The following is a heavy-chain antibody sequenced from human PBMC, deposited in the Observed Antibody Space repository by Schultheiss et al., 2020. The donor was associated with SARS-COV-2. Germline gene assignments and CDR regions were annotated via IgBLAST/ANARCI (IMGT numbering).Heavy chain of an antibody. CDR2: IDWDDDK. CDR1: GFSLSTSGMC. D-gene: IGHD3-22*01. V-gene: IGHV2-70*01. Sequence: QTLSLTCTFSGFSLSTSGMCVSWIRQPPGKALEWLALIDWDDDKYYSTSLKTRLAISKDTSKNQVVLTMTNMDPEDTATYYCARILLYYYDSSGYSGFNYWGQGTLVTVSS. CDR3: ARILLYYYDSSGYSGFNY. J-gene: IGHJ4*02.